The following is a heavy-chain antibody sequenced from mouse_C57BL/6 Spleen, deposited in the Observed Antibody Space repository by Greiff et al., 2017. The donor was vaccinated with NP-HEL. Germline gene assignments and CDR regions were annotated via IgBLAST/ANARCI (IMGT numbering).Heavy chain of an antibody. D-gene: IGHD3-2*02. CDR1: GYTFTSYW. CDR3: ARFQLRLRGFAY. Sequence: QVQLQQPGAELVKPGASVKLSCKASGYTFTSYWMHWVKQRPGQGLEWIGMIHPNSGSTNYNEKFKSKATLTVDKSSSTAYMQLSSLTSEDSAVYYCARFQLRLRGFAYWGQGTLVTVSA. CDR2: IHPNSGST. J-gene: IGHJ3*01. V-gene: IGHV1-64*01.